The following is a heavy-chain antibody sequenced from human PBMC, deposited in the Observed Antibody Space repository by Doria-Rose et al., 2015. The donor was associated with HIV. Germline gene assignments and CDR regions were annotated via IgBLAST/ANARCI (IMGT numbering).Heavy chain of an antibody. CDR2: ISSDDER. CDR1: GVSLSSPGMG. Sequence: ESGPVLVKPTETLTLTCTVSGVSLSSPGMGVSWIRQSPGKALEWLANISSDDERSYRTSQKSRLTISRGTSKSQVVLTMTDMDPVDTATYYCARIKSSRWYHKYYFDFWGQGTLVIVSA. CDR3: ARIKSSRWYHKYYFDF. V-gene: IGHV2-26*01. J-gene: IGHJ4*02. D-gene: IGHD6-13*01.